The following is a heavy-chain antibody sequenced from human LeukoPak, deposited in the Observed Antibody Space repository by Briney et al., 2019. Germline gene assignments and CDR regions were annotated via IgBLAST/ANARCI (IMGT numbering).Heavy chain of an antibody. CDR1: GFTVSSNY. V-gene: IGHV3-53*01. Sequence: GGSLRLSCAASGFTVSSNYMSWVRQAPGKGLEWVSVIYSGGSTSYADSVKGRFTISRDNSKNTLYLQMNSLRAEDTAVYYCAREPYDSSGYYYYWGQGTLVTVSS. CDR2: IYSGGST. D-gene: IGHD3-22*01. J-gene: IGHJ4*02. CDR3: AREPYDSSGYYYY.